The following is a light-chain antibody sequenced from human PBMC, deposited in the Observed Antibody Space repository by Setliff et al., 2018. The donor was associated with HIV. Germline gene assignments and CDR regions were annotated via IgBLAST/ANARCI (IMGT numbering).Light chain of an antibody. V-gene: IGLV2-14*01. CDR2: EAG. Sequence: QSALAQPASVSGSPGQSITISCTGTSRDVGGYNYVSWYQQHPGKAPKLIIYEAGNRPSGVSIRFSGSKSGNTASLTISGLQTEDEADYYCSSYAITNTLPFGTGTKVTVL. CDR1: SRDVGGYNY. CDR3: SSYAITNTLP. J-gene: IGLJ1*01.